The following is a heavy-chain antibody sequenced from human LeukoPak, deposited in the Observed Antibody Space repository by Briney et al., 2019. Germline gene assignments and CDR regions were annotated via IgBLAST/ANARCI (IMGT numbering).Heavy chain of an antibody. CDR3: ARLEYYYDSSGWYYFDY. Sequence: PPETLSLTCTVSGGSISSYYWSWIRQPPGKGLEWIGYIYYSGSTNYNPSLKSRVTISVDTSKNQFSLKLSSVTAADTAVYYCARLEYYYDSSGWYYFDYWGQGTLVTVSS. CDR1: GGSISSYY. V-gene: IGHV4-59*08. J-gene: IGHJ4*02. D-gene: IGHD3-22*01. CDR2: IYYSGST.